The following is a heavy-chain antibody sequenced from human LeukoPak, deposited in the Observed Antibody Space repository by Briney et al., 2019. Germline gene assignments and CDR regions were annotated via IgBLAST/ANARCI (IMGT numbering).Heavy chain of an antibody. CDR2: ISYDGSNK. J-gene: IGHJ5*02. CDR1: GFTFSSYG. D-gene: IGHD3-22*01. Sequence: GRSLRLSCAASGFTFSSYGMHWVRQAPGKGLEWVAVISYDGSNKYYADSVKGRFTISRDNSKNTLYLRMNSLRAEDTAVYYCAKDLGHFYDSMSPWGQGTLFTVSS. CDR3: AKDLGHFYDSMSP. V-gene: IGHV3-30*18.